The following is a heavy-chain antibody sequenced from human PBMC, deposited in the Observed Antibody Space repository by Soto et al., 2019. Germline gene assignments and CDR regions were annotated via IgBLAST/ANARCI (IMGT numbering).Heavy chain of an antibody. CDR1: GGSFSGYY. J-gene: IGHJ5*02. Sequence: PSETLSLTCAVYGGSFSGYYWSWIRQPPGKGLEWIGEINHSGSTNYNPSLKSRVTISVDTSKNQFSLKLSSVTAADTAVYYCARGFSGGDADWFDPWGQGTLVTVSS. D-gene: IGHD2-21*02. CDR2: INHSGST. V-gene: IGHV4-34*01. CDR3: ARGFSGGDADWFDP.